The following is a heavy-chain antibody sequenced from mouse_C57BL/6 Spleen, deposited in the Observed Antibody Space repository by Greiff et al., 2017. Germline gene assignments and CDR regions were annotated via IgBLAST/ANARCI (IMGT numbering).Heavy chain of an antibody. J-gene: IGHJ4*01. V-gene: IGHV1-64*01. CDR1: GYTFTSYW. D-gene: IGHD1-1*01. Sequence: QVQLQQPGAELVKPGASVKLSCKASGYTFTSYWMHWVKQRPGQGLEWIGMIHPNSGSTNYNEKFKSKATLTVDKSSSTAYMQHSSLTSEDSAVYYCARGSYYYGSSYAMDYWGQGTSVTVSS. CDR3: ARGSYYYGSSYAMDY. CDR2: IHPNSGST.